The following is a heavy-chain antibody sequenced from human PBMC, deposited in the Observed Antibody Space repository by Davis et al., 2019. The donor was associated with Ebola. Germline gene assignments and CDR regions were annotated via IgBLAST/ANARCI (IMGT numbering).Heavy chain of an antibody. CDR2: IYWDDDK. CDR1: GFSLSTSGVG. V-gene: IGHV2-5*02. Sequence: SGPTLVKPTQTLTLTCTFSGFSLSTSGVGVGWIRQPPGKALEWLALIYWDDDKRYSPSLKSRLTIIKDTSKNQVVLTLTNMDPVDTATYYCAYSSPPVITIFGVVRRWFDPWGQGTLVTVSS. J-gene: IGHJ5*02. D-gene: IGHD3-3*01. CDR3: AYSSPPVITIFGVVRRWFDP.